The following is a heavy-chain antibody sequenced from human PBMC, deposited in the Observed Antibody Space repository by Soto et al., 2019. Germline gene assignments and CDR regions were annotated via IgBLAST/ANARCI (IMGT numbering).Heavy chain of an antibody. CDR1: GASISSSNW. CDR2: IYHSGST. J-gene: IGHJ4*02. D-gene: IGHD3-10*01. Sequence: QVQLQESGPGLVKPSGTLSLTCAVSGASISSSNWWSWVRQPPGKGLEWIGEIYHSGSTNYNPSLRRRVTISVATSRYQCSRKLCSVTAADTAVYYCARRWGEGRVDCWGQGTLVTVSS. CDR3: ARRWGEGRVDC. V-gene: IGHV4-4*02.